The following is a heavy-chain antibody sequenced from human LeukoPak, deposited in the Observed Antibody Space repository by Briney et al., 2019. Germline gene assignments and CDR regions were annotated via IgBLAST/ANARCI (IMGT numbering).Heavy chain of an antibody. CDR2: INNSGGTT. V-gene: IGHV3-23*01. CDR1: SFSFSSYA. D-gene: IGHD6-13*01. Sequence: GGSLRLSCAASSFSFSSYAMSWVRQAPGKGLEWVSTINNSGGTTYYADSVKGRFTISRDNSKNTLYLQMNSLRAEDTAVYYCAKDRSRIAAAHYMAYWGQGTLVTVSS. CDR3: AKDRSRIAAAHYMAY. J-gene: IGHJ4*02.